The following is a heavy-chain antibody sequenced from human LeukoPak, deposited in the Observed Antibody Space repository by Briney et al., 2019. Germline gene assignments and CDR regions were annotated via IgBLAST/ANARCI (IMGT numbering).Heavy chain of an antibody. V-gene: IGHV1-18*01. CDR2: ISAYNGNT. Sequence: ASVKVSCKASGYTFTSYGISWVRQAPGQGLEWMGWISAYNGNTNYAQKLQGRVTMTTDTSTSTAYMELRSLRSDDTAVYYCARLAVNYDILTGYPWDYYYYYMDVWGKGTTVTVSS. D-gene: IGHD3-9*01. J-gene: IGHJ6*03. CDR1: GYTFTSYG. CDR3: ARLAVNYDILTGYPWDYYYYYMDV.